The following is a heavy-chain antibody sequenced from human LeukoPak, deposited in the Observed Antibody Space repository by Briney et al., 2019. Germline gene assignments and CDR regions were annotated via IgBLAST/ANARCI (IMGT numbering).Heavy chain of an antibody. J-gene: IGHJ4*02. CDR3: AKKLSGWSLNFDY. CDR2: IDTAGVT. V-gene: IGHV3-13*01. D-gene: IGHD6-19*01. CDR1: GFTFSNYD. Sequence: GGSLRLSCAGSGFTFSNYDMHWVRQAAGKGLEWVAGIDTAGVTYYPGSVRGRFTISRENGRNSFFLQMNSLRAEDTAVYYCAKKLSGWSLNFDYWGQGTLVTVSS.